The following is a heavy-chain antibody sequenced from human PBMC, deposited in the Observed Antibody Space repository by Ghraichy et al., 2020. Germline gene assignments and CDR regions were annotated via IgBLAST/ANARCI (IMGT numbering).Heavy chain of an antibody. CDR3: AKVPPFGGVIATPDY. V-gene: IGHV3-23*01. D-gene: IGHD3-16*02. CDR2: IRGSGGST. J-gene: IGHJ4*02. Sequence: GGSLRLSCAASGFTFSNYAMSWVRQAPGKGLEWVSAIRGSGGSTYYPDSVRGRFTISRDNSKNTLYLQMNSLRAEDTAVYYCAKVPPFGGVIATPDYWGQGTLVTVSS. CDR1: GFTFSNYA.